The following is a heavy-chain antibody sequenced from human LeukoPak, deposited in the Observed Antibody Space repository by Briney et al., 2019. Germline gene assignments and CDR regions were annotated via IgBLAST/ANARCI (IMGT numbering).Heavy chain of an antibody. CDR1: ASSITSVW. CDR2: IDPSDSYT. J-gene: IGHJ4*02. CDR3: ARGRDVVAATSSDY. V-gene: IGHV5-10-1*01. Sequence: GASLKVPCKGSASSITSVWITGVPQLPGKGLEWMGRIDPSDSYTNYSPSFQGHVTISADKSISTAYLQWSSLKASDTAMYYCARGRDVVAATSSDYWGQGTLVTVSS. D-gene: IGHD2-15*01.